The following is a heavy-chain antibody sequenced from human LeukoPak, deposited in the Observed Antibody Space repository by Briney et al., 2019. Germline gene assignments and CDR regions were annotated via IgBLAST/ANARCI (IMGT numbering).Heavy chain of an antibody. V-gene: IGHV3-23*01. CDR2: ISGSGGSK. D-gene: IGHD3-16*01. CDR3: AKGGGGVLAS. J-gene: IGHJ4*02. CDR1: GFTFSTYS. Sequence: GGSLRLSCAASGFTFSTYSMSWVRQAPGKGLEWVSSISGSGGSKYYADSVKGRFTISRDNSKNTLFLQMNSLKVDDTAEYYCAKGGGGVLASWGQGTLVTVSS.